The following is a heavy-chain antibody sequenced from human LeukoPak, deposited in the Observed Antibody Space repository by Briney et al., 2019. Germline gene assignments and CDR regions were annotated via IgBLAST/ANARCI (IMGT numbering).Heavy chain of an antibody. CDR1: GFTVSSNY. CDR2: IYSGGST. Sequence: PGGSLRLSCAASGFTVSSNYMSWVRQAPGKGLEWVSVIYSGGSTYYADSVKGRFTTSRDNSKNTLYLQMNSLRAEDTAVYYCAREGGSQSYDSSGSDAFDIWGQGTMVTVSS. J-gene: IGHJ3*02. D-gene: IGHD3-22*01. V-gene: IGHV3-66*01. CDR3: AREGGSQSYDSSGSDAFDI.